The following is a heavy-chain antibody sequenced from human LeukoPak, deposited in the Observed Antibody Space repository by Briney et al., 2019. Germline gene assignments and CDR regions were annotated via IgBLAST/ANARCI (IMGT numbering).Heavy chain of an antibody. CDR3: ARGDYYDSSGYFDY. Sequence: SETLSLTCTVSGGSISSSSYYWGWIRQPPGKGLEWIGSIYYSGSTYYNPSLKSRVTISVDTSKNQFSLKLSSVTAADTAVYYCARGDYYDSSGYFDYWGQGTLVTVSS. CDR1: GGSISSSSYY. D-gene: IGHD3-22*01. V-gene: IGHV4-39*07. J-gene: IGHJ4*02. CDR2: IYYSGST.